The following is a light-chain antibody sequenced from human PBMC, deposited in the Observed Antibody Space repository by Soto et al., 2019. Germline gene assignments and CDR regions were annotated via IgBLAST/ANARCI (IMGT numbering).Light chain of an antibody. CDR1: QSLLYGHGKTY. CDR2: EVS. J-gene: IGKJ4*01. CDR3: QHYKTWPLS. V-gene: IGKV2D-29*01. Sequence: DIVMTQTPLSLSVTPGQPAPISCKSSQSLLYGHGKTYLYWYLQKPGQPPQVLIYEVSNRFSGVPDRFSGSGSGTDFTLKISRVEAEDVGVYYCQHYKTWPLSFGGGTKVDIK.